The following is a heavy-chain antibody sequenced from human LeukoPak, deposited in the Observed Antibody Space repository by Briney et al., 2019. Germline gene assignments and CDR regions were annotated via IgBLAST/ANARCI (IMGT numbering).Heavy chain of an antibody. CDR1: GDSISSYY. Sequence: PSETLSLTCTVSGDSISSYYWSWIRQPPGKGLEWIGYIYYSGSTNYNPSLKSRVTISVDTSKNQFSLKLSSVTAADTAVYYCARVDIVVVPAANYYYYYYMDVWGKGTTVTVSS. CDR2: IYYSGST. J-gene: IGHJ6*03. V-gene: IGHV4-59*01. D-gene: IGHD2-2*03. CDR3: ARVDIVVVPAANYYYYYYMDV.